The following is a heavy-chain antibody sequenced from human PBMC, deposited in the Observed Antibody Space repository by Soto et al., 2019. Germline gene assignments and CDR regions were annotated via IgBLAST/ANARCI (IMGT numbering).Heavy chain of an antibody. Sequence: SETLSLTCAVYGGSFSGYYWSWIRQPPGKGLEWIGEINHSGSTNYNPSLKSRVTISVDTSKNQFSLKLSSVTAADTAVYYCARASYGSGSYKKSFDYWGRGTLVTVSS. D-gene: IGHD3-10*01. CDR3: ARASYGSGSYKKSFDY. CDR1: GGSFSGYY. J-gene: IGHJ4*02. V-gene: IGHV4-34*01. CDR2: INHSGST.